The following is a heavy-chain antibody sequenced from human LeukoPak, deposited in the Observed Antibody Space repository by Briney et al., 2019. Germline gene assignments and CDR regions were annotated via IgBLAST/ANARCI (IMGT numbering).Heavy chain of an antibody. J-gene: IGHJ4*02. V-gene: IGHV3-74*01. Sequence: PGGSLRLSCAASGFTFSSYWMHWVRQAPGKGLVWVSRINSDGSSTNYADSVKGRFTISRDNAKNTLYLQMNSPRAEDTAVYYCARGRLVATTYYFDSWGQGTLVTVSS. D-gene: IGHD5-12*01. CDR1: GFTFSSYW. CDR3: ARGRLVATTYYFDS. CDR2: INSDGSST.